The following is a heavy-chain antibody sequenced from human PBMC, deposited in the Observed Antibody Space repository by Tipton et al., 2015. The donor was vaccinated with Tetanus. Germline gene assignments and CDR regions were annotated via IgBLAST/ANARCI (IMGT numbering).Heavy chain of an antibody. CDR2: INHSGNT. J-gene: IGHJ4*02. CDR1: GGSVNFINYY. Sequence: TLSLTCTVSGGSVNFINYYWAWIRQTPGKGLEWIGTINHSGNTYYNPSLKSRVTISVDTSKNQFSLKLNSVTAADTAVYYCARGIWFGPGPKFYFDSWGQGTLVAVSS. V-gene: IGHV4-39*07. D-gene: IGHD3-10*01. CDR3: ARGIWFGPGPKFYFDS.